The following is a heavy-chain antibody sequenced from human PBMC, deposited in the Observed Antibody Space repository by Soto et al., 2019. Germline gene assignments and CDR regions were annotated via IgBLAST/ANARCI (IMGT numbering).Heavy chain of an antibody. V-gene: IGHV3-48*02. D-gene: IGHD3-3*01. Sequence: GGSLRISCAGSGFTFGTYSMNWVRQAAGKGLEWIAYISYDSDTIQYADSVKGRFTTSRDNAKNSLYLQMNSLRDEDTAVYYCARLYYDYVWGQGTTVTVSS. CDR3: ARLYYDYV. CDR2: ISYDSDTI. CDR1: GFTFGTYS. J-gene: IGHJ6*02.